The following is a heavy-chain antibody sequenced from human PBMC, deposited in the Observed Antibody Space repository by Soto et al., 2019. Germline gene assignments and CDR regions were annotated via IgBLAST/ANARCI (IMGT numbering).Heavy chain of an antibody. Sequence: PGGSLRLSCAASGFTFSSYSMNWVRQAPGKGLEWVSSISSSSSYIYYADSVKGRFTISRDNAKNSLYLQMNSLRAEDTAVYYCAREAGDSNYYYYYYMDVWGKGTTVTVSS. V-gene: IGHV3-21*01. CDR1: GFTFSSYS. D-gene: IGHD2-21*02. CDR3: AREAGDSNYYYYYYMDV. J-gene: IGHJ6*03. CDR2: ISSSSSYI.